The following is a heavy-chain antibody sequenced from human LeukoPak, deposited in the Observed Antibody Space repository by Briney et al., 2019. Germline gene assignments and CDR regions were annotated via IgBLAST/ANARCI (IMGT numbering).Heavy chain of an antibody. D-gene: IGHD1-26*01. CDR1: GFIFSTFG. CDR2: ISGSPGST. J-gene: IGHJ4*02. V-gene: IGHV3-23*01. Sequence: GGSLRLSCVASGFIFSTFGVHWVRQAPGKGLEWVSAISGSPGSTYYADSVKGRFTISRDNSKNTLYLQMNSLRAEDTAVYYCAKDAVGPIDYWGQGTLVTVSS. CDR3: AKDAVGPIDY.